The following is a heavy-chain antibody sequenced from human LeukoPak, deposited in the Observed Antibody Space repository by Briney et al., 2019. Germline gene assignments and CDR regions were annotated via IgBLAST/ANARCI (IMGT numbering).Heavy chain of an antibody. CDR3: ARDAGNSGYGCDL. CDR1: EFSFSSYG. D-gene: IGHD5-12*01. CDR2: IRSSSET. V-gene: IGHV3-48*01. Sequence: TGGSLRLSCAASEFSFSSYGMHWVRQAPGKGLEWVSHIRSSSETFYADSVKGRFTISRDNARNSLYLQMNNLRGEDTAIYYCARDAGNSGYGCDLWGQGTLVTVSS. J-gene: IGHJ5*02.